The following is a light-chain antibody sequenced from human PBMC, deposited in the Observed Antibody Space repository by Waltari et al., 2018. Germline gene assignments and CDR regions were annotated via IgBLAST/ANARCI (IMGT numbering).Light chain of an antibody. V-gene: IGLV2-8*01. J-gene: IGLJ1*01. CDR3: SSYAGSNTYV. CDR1: SSDVGGNNF. CDR2: EVN. Sequence: QSALTQPPSASGSPGPSVTISCTGTSSDVGGNNFVSWYQQHPGKAPKLIIYEVNKPPSGVPDHFSGSKSGNTASLTVSGLQAEDEADYYCSSYAGSNTYVFGTGTKVTVL.